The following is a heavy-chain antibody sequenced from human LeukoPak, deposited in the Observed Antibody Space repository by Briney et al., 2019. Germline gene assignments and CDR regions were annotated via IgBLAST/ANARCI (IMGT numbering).Heavy chain of an antibody. Sequence: GGSLRLSCAASGFTFSSYATSWVRQAPGKGLEWVSGISGSGGTTYYADSVKGRFTISRDNSKNTLFLQMNSLRAEDTAVYYCAKVTYSSGWYTYYMDVWGTGTTVIISS. CDR2: ISGSGGTT. CDR3: AKVTYSSGWYTYYMDV. CDR1: GFTFSSYA. D-gene: IGHD6-19*01. J-gene: IGHJ6*03. V-gene: IGHV3-23*01.